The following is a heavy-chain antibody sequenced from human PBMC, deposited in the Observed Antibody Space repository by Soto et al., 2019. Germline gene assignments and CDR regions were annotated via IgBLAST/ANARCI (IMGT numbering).Heavy chain of an antibody. V-gene: IGHV3-74*01. D-gene: IGHD6-13*01. CDR2: INSDGSRT. CDR1: GFSFSSYW. CDR3: ARVRVGSYNWFDP. Sequence: EVQLVESGGGLGQPGGSLRLSCAVSGFSFSSYWMHWVRQAPGKGLEWVSRINSDGSRTYYADSVKGRFTISRDNAKNTLYLQMNSLRAEDTAVYYCARVRVGSYNWFDPWGQGTLVTVSS. J-gene: IGHJ5*02.